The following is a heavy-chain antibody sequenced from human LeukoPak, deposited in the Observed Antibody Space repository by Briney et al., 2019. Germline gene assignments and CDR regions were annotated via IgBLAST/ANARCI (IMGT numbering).Heavy chain of an antibody. CDR2: IYHGGST. CDR1: GGSISSSNW. Sequence: SETLSLTCAVSGGSISSSNWWSWVRQPPGKGLEWIGEIYHGGSTNYNPSLKSRVTISVDKSKNQFSLKLSSVTAADTAVYYCSRGHYDILTGYHYGMDVWGKGTTVTVSS. J-gene: IGHJ6*04. D-gene: IGHD3-9*01. CDR3: SRGHYDILTGYHYGMDV. V-gene: IGHV4-4*02.